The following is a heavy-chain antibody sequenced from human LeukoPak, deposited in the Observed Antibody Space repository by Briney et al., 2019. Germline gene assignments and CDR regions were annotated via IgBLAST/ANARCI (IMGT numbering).Heavy chain of an antibody. CDR2: ISSNGGST. D-gene: IGHD4-4*01. V-gene: IGHV3-64*01. CDR1: GFTFSSYG. CDR3: ARGNYYSNYVNNFDY. J-gene: IGHJ4*02. Sequence: GRSLRLSCAASGFTFSSYGMHWVRQAPGKGLEYVSAISSNGGSTYHANSVKGRFTISRDNSKNTLYLQMGSLRAEDMAVYYCARGNYYSNYVNNFDYWGQGTLVTVSS.